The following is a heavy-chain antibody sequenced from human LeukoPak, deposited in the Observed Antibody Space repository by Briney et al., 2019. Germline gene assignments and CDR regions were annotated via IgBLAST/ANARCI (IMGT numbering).Heavy chain of an antibody. D-gene: IGHD2-2*01. CDR2: ISSSSSYI. V-gene: IGHV3-21*01. CDR1: GFTFSSYS. CDR3: ARLRSTSYYFDY. J-gene: IGHJ4*02. Sequence: VGSLRLSCAASGFTFSSYSMNWVRQAPGKGLEWVSSISSSSSYIYYADSVKGRFTISRDNAKNSLYLQMNSLRAEDTAVYYCARLRSTSYYFDYWGQGTLVTVSS.